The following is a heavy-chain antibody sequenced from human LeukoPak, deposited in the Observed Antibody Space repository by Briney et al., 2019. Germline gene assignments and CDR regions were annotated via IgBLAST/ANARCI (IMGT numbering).Heavy chain of an antibody. CDR3: AREEIDKGYFDY. CDR2: INHSGST. D-gene: IGHD3-9*01. V-gene: IGHV4-34*01. J-gene: IGHJ4*02. CDR1: GGSFSGYY. Sequence: SSETLSLTCAVYGGSFSGYYWSWIRQPPGKGLEWIGEINHSGSTNYNPSLKSRVTISVDTSKNQFSLKLSSVTAADTAVYYCAREEIDKGYFDYWGQGTPVTVSS.